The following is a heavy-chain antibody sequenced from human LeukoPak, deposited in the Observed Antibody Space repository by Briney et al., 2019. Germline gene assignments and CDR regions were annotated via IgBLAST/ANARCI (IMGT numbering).Heavy chain of an antibody. Sequence: GGSLRLSCAASGFTFSSYGMHWVRQAPGKGLEWVAVIWYDGSNKYYADSVKGRFTISRDNSKNTLYLQMNSLRAEDTAVYYCARGRLYYDYVWGSDFDYWGQGTLVTVSS. D-gene: IGHD3-16*01. CDR2: IWYDGSNK. V-gene: IGHV3-33*01. CDR3: ARGRLYYDYVWGSDFDY. CDR1: GFTFSSYG. J-gene: IGHJ4*02.